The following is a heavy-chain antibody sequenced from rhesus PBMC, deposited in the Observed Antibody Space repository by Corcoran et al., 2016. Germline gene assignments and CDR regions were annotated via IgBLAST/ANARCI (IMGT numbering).Heavy chain of an antibody. CDR3: ATSGVVTEPNY. D-gene: IGHD3-16*01. CDR1: GGSISSSY. J-gene: IGHJ4*01. V-gene: IGHV4-169*01. Sequence: QLQESGPGLVKPSETLSVTCAVSGGSISSSYWSWIRQPPGKGLEWIGYIYGSGSSTNYNPSLKSRVTLSVDTSKKQLSLKLSSVTAADTAVYYCATSGVVTEPNYWGQGVLVTVSS. CDR2: IYGSGSST.